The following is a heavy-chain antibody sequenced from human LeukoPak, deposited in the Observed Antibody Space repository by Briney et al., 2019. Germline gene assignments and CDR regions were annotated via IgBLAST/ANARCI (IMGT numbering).Heavy chain of an antibody. J-gene: IGHJ4*02. CDR1: GFTFSNYA. CDR3: AKDHGSSWYRYFDY. CDR2: ISGSGGST. V-gene: IGHV3-23*01. Sequence: PGRSLRLSCAASGFTFSNYAMSWVRQAPGKGLEWVSAISGSGGSTYYADSVKGRFTISRDNPKNTLYLQTNSLRAEDTAVYYCAKDHGSSWYRYFDYWGQGTLVTVSS. D-gene: IGHD6-13*01.